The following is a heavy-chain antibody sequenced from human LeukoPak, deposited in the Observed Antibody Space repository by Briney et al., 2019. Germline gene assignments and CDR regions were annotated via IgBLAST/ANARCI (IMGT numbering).Heavy chain of an antibody. CDR1: GFTFSDYY. J-gene: IGHJ6*03. D-gene: IGHD3-10*01. Sequence: GGSLRLSCAASGFTFSDYYMSWICQAPGKGLEWVSYISSSGSTIYYADSVKGRLTISRDNAKNSLYLQMNSLRAEDTAVYYCASYYYGSGSQEYYYYMDVWGKGTTVTVSS. CDR3: ASYYYGSGSQEYYYYMDV. V-gene: IGHV3-11*01. CDR2: ISSSGSTI.